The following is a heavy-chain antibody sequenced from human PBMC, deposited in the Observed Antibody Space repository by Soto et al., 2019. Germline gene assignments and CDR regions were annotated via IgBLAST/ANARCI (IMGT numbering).Heavy chain of an antibody. Sequence: QVQLVQSGAEVKKPGASVKVSCKASGYTFTNYAMHWVRQAPGQRLEWMGWINAGSGNTKYSQNFRGRLTITRDTGGGGAYMELSSLRSEDTAVYYCAKSVEMATNWFDPWGQGTLVTVPS. CDR1: GYTFTNYA. V-gene: IGHV1-3*01. D-gene: IGHD5-12*01. CDR2: INAGSGNT. CDR3: AKSVEMATNWFDP. J-gene: IGHJ5*02.